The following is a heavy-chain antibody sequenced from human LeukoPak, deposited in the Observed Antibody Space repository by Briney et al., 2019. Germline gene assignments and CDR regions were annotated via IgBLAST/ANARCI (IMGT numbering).Heavy chain of an antibody. Sequence: GGSLRLSCASSGFTFSTYGMHWVRQAPGKGLEWVAIISYDGSNKFYADSVKGRFTISRDNAKNSLYLQMNSLRAEDTAVYYCARDALGNWYFDLWGRGTLVTVSS. CDR3: ARDALGNWYFDL. CDR2: ISYDGSNK. J-gene: IGHJ2*01. CDR1: GFTFSTYG. V-gene: IGHV3-30*03. D-gene: IGHD7-27*01.